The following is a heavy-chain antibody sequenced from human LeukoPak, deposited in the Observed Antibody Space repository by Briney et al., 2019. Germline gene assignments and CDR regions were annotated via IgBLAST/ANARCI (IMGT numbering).Heavy chain of an antibody. V-gene: IGHV4-38-2*01. CDR1: GYSISSGYY. D-gene: IGHD3-16*01. J-gene: IGHJ4*02. CDR2: IYHSGST. CDR3: ARGGGAFDI. Sequence: SETLSLTCAFSGYSISSGYYWAWIRQPPGKGLEWIGSIYHSGSTYYNPSLMSRVTISVDTSKNQFSLKLSSVTAADTAVYYCARGGGAFDIWGQRTLVTVSS.